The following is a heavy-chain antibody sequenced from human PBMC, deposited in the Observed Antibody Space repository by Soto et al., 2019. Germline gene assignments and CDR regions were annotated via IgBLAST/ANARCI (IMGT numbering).Heavy chain of an antibody. CDR2: IYYSGST. D-gene: IGHD1-20*01. J-gene: IGHJ4*02. CDR3: ARHHSYNWNDVFDY. V-gene: IGHV4-59*08. CDR1: GGSISSYY. Sequence: QVQLQESGPGLVKPSETLSLTCTVSGGSISSYYWSWIRQPPGKGLEWIGYIYYSGSTNYNPSLKSRVTLSVDTSKNQFSLKLSSVTAADTAVYYCARHHSYNWNDVFDYWGQGTLVTVSS.